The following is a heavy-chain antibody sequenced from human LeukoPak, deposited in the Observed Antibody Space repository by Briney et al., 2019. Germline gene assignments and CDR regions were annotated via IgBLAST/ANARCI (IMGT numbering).Heavy chain of an antibody. CDR3: ARILAVAGSFDY. CDR1: GGSISSGDYY. V-gene: IGHV4-30-4*01. Sequence: TLSLTCTVSGGSISSGDYYWSWIRQPPGKGLEWIGYIYYSGSTYYNPSLKSRVTISVDTSKNQFSLKLSSVTAADTAVYYCARILAVAGSFDYWGQGTLVTVSS. CDR2: IYYSGST. D-gene: IGHD6-19*01. J-gene: IGHJ4*02.